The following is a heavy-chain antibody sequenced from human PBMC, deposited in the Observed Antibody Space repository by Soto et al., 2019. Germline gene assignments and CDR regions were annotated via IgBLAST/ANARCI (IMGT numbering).Heavy chain of an antibody. D-gene: IGHD3-16*01. V-gene: IGHV4-30-4*01. J-gene: IGHJ4*02. CDR2: IYYSGST. Sequence: SETLSLTCTVSGGSISSGDYYWSWIRQPPGKGLEWIGYIYYSGSTYYNPSLKSRVTISVDTSKNQFSLKLSSVTAADTAVYYCARGGGLMHLFDYWGQGTLVTVSS. CDR3: ARGGGLMHLFDY. CDR1: GGSISSGDYY.